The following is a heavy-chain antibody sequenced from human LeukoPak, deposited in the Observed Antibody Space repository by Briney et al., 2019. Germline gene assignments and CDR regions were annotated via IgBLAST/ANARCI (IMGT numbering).Heavy chain of an antibody. CDR2: INSDGSSI. CDR3: ARDRDYGAFDY. Sequence: GGSLRLSCAASGFTFSSYWMHWVRQAPGKGLVWVSRINSDGSSISYADSVKGRFTISRDNAKNTLYLQMNSLRTEDTAVYYCARDRDYGAFDYWGQGTLVTVSS. CDR1: GFTFSSYW. D-gene: IGHD4-17*01. V-gene: IGHV3-74*01. J-gene: IGHJ4*02.